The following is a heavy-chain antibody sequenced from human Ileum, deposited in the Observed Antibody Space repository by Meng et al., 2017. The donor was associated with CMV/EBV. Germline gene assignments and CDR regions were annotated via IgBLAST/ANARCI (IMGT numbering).Heavy chain of an antibody. V-gene: IGHV3-48*03. J-gene: IGHJ6*02. CDR1: EFTLSNYD. D-gene: IGHD3-3*01. CDR3: TKDQGISGFTMDV. CDR2: INIGDGII. Sequence: GESLKISCTASEFTLSNYDMNWVRQAPGKGLEWLSHINIGDGIILYADSVRGRFTISRDVAKNSLYLQMNTLRVEDTAIYYCTKDQGISGFTMDVWGQGTAVTVSS.